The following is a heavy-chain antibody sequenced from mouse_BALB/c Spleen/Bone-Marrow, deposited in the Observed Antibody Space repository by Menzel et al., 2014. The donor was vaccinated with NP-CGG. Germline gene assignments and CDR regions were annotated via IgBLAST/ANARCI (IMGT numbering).Heavy chain of an antibody. CDR2: IYYSGGS. J-gene: IGHJ2*01. D-gene: IGHD2-3*01. Sequence: DVNLQESGPDLVKPSQSLSLTCTVTGYSITSGYSWHWIRQFPGNKLEWMGFIYYSGGSNYNPSLKSRVSISRDTSKNQFFLQLNSVTSEDAATYYCARHDGYFDYWGQGTTLTVSS. V-gene: IGHV3-1*02. CDR3: ARHDGYFDY. CDR1: GYSITSGYS.